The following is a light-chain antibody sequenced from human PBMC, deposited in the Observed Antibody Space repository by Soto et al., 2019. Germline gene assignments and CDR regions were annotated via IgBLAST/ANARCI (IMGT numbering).Light chain of an antibody. Sequence: DIQMTQSPSTLSASIGDRVTITCRASQSIGSELAWYQQKPGKAPKLLIYKASSLESGVPSTFSGSGSGTEFSLTVSSLQPDDFATYYCLQYDNYPLTFGGGTRWISN. CDR2: KAS. CDR1: QSIGSE. CDR3: LQYDNYPLT. V-gene: IGKV1-5*03. J-gene: IGKJ4*01.